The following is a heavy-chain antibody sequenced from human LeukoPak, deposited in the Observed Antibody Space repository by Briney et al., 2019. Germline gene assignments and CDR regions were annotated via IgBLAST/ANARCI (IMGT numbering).Heavy chain of an antibody. J-gene: IGHJ4*02. D-gene: IGHD3-3*01. CDR3: AKHGTDYDFWSGQYYFDC. CDR1: GFTSSSYA. CDR2: ISGSGGTT. Sequence: GGSLRLSCAASGFTSSSYAMSWVRLVPGKGLEWVSVISGSGGTTNYADSVKGRFTISRDNSKNTLYLQMNSLRAGDTAVYYCAKHGTDYDFWSGQYYFDCWGQGTLVTVSS. V-gene: IGHV3-23*01.